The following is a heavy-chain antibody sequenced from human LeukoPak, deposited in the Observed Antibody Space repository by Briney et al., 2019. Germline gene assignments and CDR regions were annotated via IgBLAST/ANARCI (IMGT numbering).Heavy chain of an antibody. CDR2: IYPGDSDT. D-gene: IGHD3-10*01. J-gene: IGHJ6*02. Sequence: GKSLKISCKGSGYSFTRYWIGWMRQMPGKGPEWMGIIYPGDSDTRYSPSFQGQVTISADKSISTAYLQWSSLKASDTAMYYCARQGSHGSGHYYYYYYGMDVWGQGTTVTVSS. CDR1: GYSFTRYW. CDR3: ARQGSHGSGHYYYYYYGMDV. V-gene: IGHV5-51*01.